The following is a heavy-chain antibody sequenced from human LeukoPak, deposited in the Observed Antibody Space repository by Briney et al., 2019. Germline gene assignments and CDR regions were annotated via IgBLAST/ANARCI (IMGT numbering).Heavy chain of an antibody. CDR2: VTGSSSFI. V-gene: IGHV3-21*01. CDR1: GFTFSTNS. CDR3: ARYSASDEYFHH. D-gene: IGHD1-26*01. Sequence: PGGSLRLSCAASGFTFSTNSMNWVRQAPGKGLEWVSSVTGSSSFIYYADSVKGRFTISRDNAKNSLYLRMNSLRAEDTAVYYCARYSASDEYFHHWGQGTLVTVSS. J-gene: IGHJ1*01.